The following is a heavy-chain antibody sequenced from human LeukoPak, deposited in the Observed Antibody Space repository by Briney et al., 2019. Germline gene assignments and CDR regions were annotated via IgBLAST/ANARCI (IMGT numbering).Heavy chain of an antibody. CDR1: GYTFTGYY. D-gene: IGHD6-19*01. Sequence: ASVKVSCKASGYTFTGYYMHWVRQAPGQGLEWMGWINPNSGGTNYAQKFQGRVTMTRDTSISTAYMELSRLRSDDTAVYYCARVIFSSGRYYFDYRGQGTLVTVSS. CDR3: ARVIFSSGRYYFDY. CDR2: INPNSGGT. J-gene: IGHJ4*02. V-gene: IGHV1-2*02.